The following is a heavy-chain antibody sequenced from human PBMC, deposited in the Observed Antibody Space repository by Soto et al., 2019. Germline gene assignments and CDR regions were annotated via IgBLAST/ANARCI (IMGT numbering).Heavy chain of an antibody. CDR2: ISAYDGNT. V-gene: IGHV1-18*01. J-gene: IGHJ4*02. CDR3: ATTRRLYLDDDHGDYGSSMEEY. Sequence: QGQLVQSGAEVKKPGASVKVSCKASGYTFHMIGYTWVRQAPGQGLEWVGCISAYDGNTAYGKNLHGRLTLSKATTTRTAYMELSSLKSDDTAVYFCATTRRLYLDDDHGDYGSSMEEYWGQGTLLSVSS. CDR1: GYTFHMIG. D-gene: IGHD4-17*01.